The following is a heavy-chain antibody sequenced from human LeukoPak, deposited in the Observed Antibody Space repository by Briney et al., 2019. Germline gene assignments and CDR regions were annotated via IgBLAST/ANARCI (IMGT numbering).Heavy chain of an antibody. J-gene: IGHJ6*03. CDR1: GYTFTGYY. CDR3: ARAGYYYGSGSYSHYYYYMDV. Sequence: ASVKVSCKASGYTFTGYYMHWVRQAPGQGLEWMGWISAYNGNTNYAQKLQGRVTMTTDTSTSTAYMELRSLRSDDTAVYYCARAGYYYGSGSYSHYYYYMDVWGKGTTVTISS. D-gene: IGHD3-10*01. V-gene: IGHV1-18*04. CDR2: ISAYNGNT.